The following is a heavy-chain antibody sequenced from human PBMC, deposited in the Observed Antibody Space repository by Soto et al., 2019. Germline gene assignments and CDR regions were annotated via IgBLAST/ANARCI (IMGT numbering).Heavy chain of an antibody. CDR1: GFTFSSYG. CDR2: ISYDGSNK. J-gene: IGHJ5*02. CDR3: AGIAGAGSFDP. D-gene: IGHD6-19*01. V-gene: IGHV3-30*03. Sequence: QVQLVESGGGVVQPGRSLRLSCAASGFTFSSYGMHWVRQAPGKGLEWVAVISYDGSNKYYADSVKGRFTISRDNSKNTLYLQMNSLRAEDTAVYYCAGIAGAGSFDPWGQGTLVTVSS.